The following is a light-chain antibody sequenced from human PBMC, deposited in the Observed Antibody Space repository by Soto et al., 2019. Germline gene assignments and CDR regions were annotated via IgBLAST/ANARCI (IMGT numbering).Light chain of an antibody. CDR2: GAS. CDR3: QHSYNTPRT. V-gene: IGKV1-39*01. Sequence: DIQMTQSPSSLSASVGDRVTITCRASQSISTYLNLYQQKPGKAPKLLIYGASSLQSGVPSRFSGSGSGTDFTLTISSLQPEDFATYYCQHSYNTPRTFGQGTKVEIK. CDR1: QSISTY. J-gene: IGKJ1*01.